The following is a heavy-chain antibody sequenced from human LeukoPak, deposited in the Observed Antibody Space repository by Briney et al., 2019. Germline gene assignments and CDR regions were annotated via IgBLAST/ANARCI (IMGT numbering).Heavy chain of an antibody. CDR1: GFTFSSYA. D-gene: IGHD3-22*01. CDR2: ISSSGGST. J-gene: IGHJ6*03. CDR3: ASRSYYDSSGYYLGSYYYYMDV. Sequence: GGSLRLSCAASGFTFSSYAMSWVRQAPGKGLEWVSAISSSGGSTYYAASVKGRFTISRDNSKNTLYLQMNSLRAEDTAVYYCASRSYYDSSGYYLGSYYYYMDVWGKGTTVTVSS. V-gene: IGHV3-23*01.